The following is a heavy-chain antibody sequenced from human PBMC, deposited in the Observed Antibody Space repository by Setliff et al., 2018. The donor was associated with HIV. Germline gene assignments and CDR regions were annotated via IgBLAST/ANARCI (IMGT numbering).Heavy chain of an antibody. D-gene: IGHD1-26*01. J-gene: IGHJ4*02. CDR2: IKRDGSVQ. Sequence: GGSLRLSCVGSGFSFESYWMSWVRQAPEKGLEWVANIKRDGSVQLYVDSVKGRFTISRDNAKNSLYLQMNSLRDEDTALYFCARVMDWNSGSYCTDYLGQGTLVTVSS. V-gene: IGHV3-7*03. CDR1: GFSFESYW. CDR3: ARVMDWNSGSYCTDY.